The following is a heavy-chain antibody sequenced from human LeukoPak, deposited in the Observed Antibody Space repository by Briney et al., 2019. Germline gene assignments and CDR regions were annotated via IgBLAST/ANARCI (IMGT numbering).Heavy chain of an antibody. D-gene: IGHD5-24*01. CDR3: ARTVEMATIDY. J-gene: IGHJ4*02. CDR2: IYYSGNT. CDR1: GGSISSYY. Sequence: SETLSLTCTVSGGSISSYYWSWIRQPPGKGLEWIGYIYYSGNTNYNPSLKSRVTISVDTSKNQFSLKLSSVTAADTAVYYCARTVEMATIDYWGQGTLVTVSS. V-gene: IGHV4-59*08.